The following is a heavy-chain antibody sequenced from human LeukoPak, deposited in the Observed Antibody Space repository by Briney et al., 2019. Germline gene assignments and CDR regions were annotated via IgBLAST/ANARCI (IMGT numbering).Heavy chain of an antibody. CDR1: GFTFSSYW. J-gene: IGHJ3*02. CDR2: INPDASRI. Sequence: GGSLRLSCAASGFTFSSYWMHWVRQAPGKGLVWVSRINPDASRIKYADSVKGRFTISRDNAKNTLYLQMNSLRVEDTAVYYCARVFRPSLTVFIIRGAFDIWGQGTMVTVSS. D-gene: IGHD3-3*01. V-gene: IGHV3-74*03. CDR3: ARVFRPSLTVFIIRGAFDI.